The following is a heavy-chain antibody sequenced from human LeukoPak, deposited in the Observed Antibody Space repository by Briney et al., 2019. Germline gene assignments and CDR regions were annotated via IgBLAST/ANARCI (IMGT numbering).Heavy chain of an antibody. V-gene: IGHV3-15*01. CDR1: GFTFSNAG. CDR2: IKSKTGGGTT. Sequence: GGSLRLSCVASGFTFSNAGMSWVRQAPGKGLEWVGHIKSKTGGGTTVYTAPVKGRFSISRDDSKNTLYLQMNSLKTEDTAVYYCTPLLTTVVTGSAFDIWGQGTMVTVSS. J-gene: IGHJ3*02. D-gene: IGHD4-23*01. CDR3: TPLLTTVVTGSAFDI.